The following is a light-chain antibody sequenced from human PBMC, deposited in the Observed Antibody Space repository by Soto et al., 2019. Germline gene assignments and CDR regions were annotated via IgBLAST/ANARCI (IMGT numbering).Light chain of an antibody. CDR2: AAS. Sequence: IQMTLSQSSVSASVGVRVPITCRASRSIATYLNWYQQSPGEAPNVLIYAASTFPSGVPSRFIGSGGGTEFTLTITSPPPEDSATYYCQQSYSCQLTVGPGTKGDIK. V-gene: IGKV1-39*01. CDR3: QQSYSCQLT. CDR1: RSIATY. J-gene: IGKJ3*01.